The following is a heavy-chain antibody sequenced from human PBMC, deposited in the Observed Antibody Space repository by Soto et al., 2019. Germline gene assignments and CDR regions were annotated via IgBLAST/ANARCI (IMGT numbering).Heavy chain of an antibody. D-gene: IGHD2-21*02. CDR1: GVTFNNYW. J-gene: IGHJ5*02. CDR3: ARDLLAYCGGDCSNWFDP. CDR2: INQDGSDK. Sequence: PGGSLGLSCAASGVTFNNYWMAWVCKTPGKGLECVANINQDGSDKYYVDSVRGRFTISRDNSKNTLYLQMNSLRAEDTAVYYCARDLLAYCGGDCSNWFDPWGQGTLVTVSS. V-gene: IGHV3-7*01.